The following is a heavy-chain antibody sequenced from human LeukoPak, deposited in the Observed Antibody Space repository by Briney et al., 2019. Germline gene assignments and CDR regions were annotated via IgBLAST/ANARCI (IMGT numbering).Heavy chain of an antibody. D-gene: IGHD1-14*01. J-gene: IGHJ2*01. Sequence: GGPLSLSCAASGFTLSSNAMSWAGQPPGKGLGGVSAISGSGGSTYYADSVKGRFTISRDNSKNTLYLQMNSLRAEDTAVYYCAKSDHGFWYFDLWGRGTLVTVSS. CDR3: AKSDHGFWYFDL. CDR1: GFTLSSNA. V-gene: IGHV3-23*01. CDR2: ISGSGGST.